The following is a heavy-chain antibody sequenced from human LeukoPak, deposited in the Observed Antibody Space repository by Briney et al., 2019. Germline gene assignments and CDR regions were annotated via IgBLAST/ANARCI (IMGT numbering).Heavy chain of an antibody. CDR1: VRSISSNY. V-gene: IGHV4-59*01. Sequence: SETLALMRTVWVRSISSNYWSWIRQPPGKGLEWIGYIYYSGSTNYNPSLRSRVTISVDTSKNQFSLKLSSVTAADTAVYYCARGGGYHSGTKRAFDIWGQGTMVTVSS. CDR3: ARGGGYHSGTKRAFDI. CDR2: IYYSGST. D-gene: IGHD1-26*01. J-gene: IGHJ3*02.